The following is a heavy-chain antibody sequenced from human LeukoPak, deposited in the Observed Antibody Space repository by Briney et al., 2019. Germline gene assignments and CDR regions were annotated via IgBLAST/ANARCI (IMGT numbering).Heavy chain of an antibody. D-gene: IGHD3-10*01. CDR3: ARRMGRRFGERYYYYHYMDV. V-gene: IGHV4-34*01. CDR1: GGSFSGYY. J-gene: IGHJ6*03. CDR2: INHSGST. Sequence: SETLSLTCAVYGGSFSGYYWSWIRQPPGKRLEWIGEINHSGSTNYNPSLKSRVTISVDTSKNQFSLKLSSVTAADTAMYYCARRMGRRFGERYYYYHYMDVWGKGTTVTVSS.